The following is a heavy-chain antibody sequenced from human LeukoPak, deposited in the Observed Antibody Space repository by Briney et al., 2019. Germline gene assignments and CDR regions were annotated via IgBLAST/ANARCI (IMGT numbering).Heavy chain of an antibody. V-gene: IGHV3-30*18. CDR3: AKGGPGDALYGITFGGVIVEGGPLAY. CDR2: ISYDGSNK. CDR1: GFTFSSYG. D-gene: IGHD3-16*02. J-gene: IGHJ4*02. Sequence: GGSLRLSCAASGFTFSSYGMHWVRQAPGKGLEWVAVISYDGSNKYYADSVKGRFTISRDNSKNTLYLQMNSLRAEDTAVYYCAKGGPGDALYGITFGGVIVEGGPLAYWGQGTLVTVSS.